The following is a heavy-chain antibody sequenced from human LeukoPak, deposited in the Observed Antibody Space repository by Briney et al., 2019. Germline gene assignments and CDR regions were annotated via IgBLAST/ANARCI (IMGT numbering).Heavy chain of an antibody. CDR2: IHWDGGSI. CDR1: GSTFDDYG. Sequence: PGGSLRLSCAASGSTFDDYGTTWVRQVPGKGLEWVSGIHWDGGSIGYADSVKGRFTISRDNAKNSLYLQMTSLRAEDTALYHCVRDGHYFGFDVWGQGITVTVSS. V-gene: IGHV3-20*01. CDR3: VRDGHYFGFDV. J-gene: IGHJ6*02.